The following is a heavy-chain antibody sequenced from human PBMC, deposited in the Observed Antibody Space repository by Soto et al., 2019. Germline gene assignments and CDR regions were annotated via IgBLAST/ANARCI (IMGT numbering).Heavy chain of an antibody. Sequence: ETLSLTCTVSGGSISSYYWGWIRQPPGKGLEWIGSIYYSGSTYYNPSLKSRVTISVDTSKNQFSLKLSSVTAADTAVYYCARQSYESAYYYYYMDVWGQGTTVTVSS. CDR3: ARQSYESAYYYYYMDV. CDR2: IYYSGST. J-gene: IGHJ6*03. D-gene: IGHD5-12*01. V-gene: IGHV4-39*01. CDR1: GGSISSYY.